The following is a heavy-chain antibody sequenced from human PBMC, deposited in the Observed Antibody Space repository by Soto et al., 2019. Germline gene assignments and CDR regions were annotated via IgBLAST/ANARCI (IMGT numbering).Heavy chain of an antibody. V-gene: IGHV6-1*01. J-gene: IGHJ6*02. CDR3: TGITSFRGMDV. CDR1: GDSVSSNSAA. CDR2: TYYRSKWNN. Sequence: PSQTLSLTCAISGDSVSSNSAAWTWIRPSPSRGLEWLGRTYYRSKWNNDYALSVKSRITINPDTPKNQFSLHLYSVTPEDTAVYYCTGITSFRGMDVGGQGTPVTVSS. D-gene: IGHD3-10*01.